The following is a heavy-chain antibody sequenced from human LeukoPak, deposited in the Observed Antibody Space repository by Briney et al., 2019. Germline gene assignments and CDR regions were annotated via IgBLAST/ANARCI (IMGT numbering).Heavy chain of an antibody. CDR1: GGSISSYY. J-gene: IGHJ5*02. CDR3: ARYGSGSYYWSKTLNWFDP. D-gene: IGHD3-10*01. V-gene: IGHV4-59*01. Sequence: PSETLSLTCTVSGGSISSYYWSWIRQPPGKGLEWIGYIYYSGSTNYNPSLKSRVTISVDTSKNQFSLKLSSVTAADTAVYYCARYGSGSYYWSKTLNWFDPWGQGTLVTVSS. CDR2: IYYSGST.